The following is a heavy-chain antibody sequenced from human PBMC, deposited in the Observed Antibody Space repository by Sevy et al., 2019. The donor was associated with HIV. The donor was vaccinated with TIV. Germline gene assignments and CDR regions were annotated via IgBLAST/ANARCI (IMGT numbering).Heavy chain of an antibody. J-gene: IGHJ4*02. CDR2: ISYDGSNK. D-gene: IGHD1-26*01. CDR3: AGGPLRSASYLFDY. V-gene: IGHV3-30-3*01. Sequence: GGSLRLSCAASGFTFSSYAMHWVRQAPGKGLEWVAVISYDGSNKYYADSVKVRFTISRYNSKNTLYLQMNSLRAEDTAVYYCAGGPLRSASYLFDYWGQGTLVTVSS. CDR1: GFTFSSYA.